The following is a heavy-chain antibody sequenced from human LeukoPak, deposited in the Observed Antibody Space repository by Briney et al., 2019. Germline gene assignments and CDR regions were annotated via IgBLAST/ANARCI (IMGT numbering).Heavy chain of an antibody. CDR2: IDPSDSYT. CDR3: GRRRVGYYYFDF. V-gene: IGHV5-10-1*01. CDR1: GYNFTSYW. Sequence: GESLSISCKGSGYNFTSYWISWVRQMPGKGLEWMGRIDPSDSYTNYSPSFRGHVTISADKSINTAYLQWSSLKASDTAMYYCGRRRVGYYYFDFWGQGTLVTVSS. D-gene: IGHD3-22*01. J-gene: IGHJ4*02.